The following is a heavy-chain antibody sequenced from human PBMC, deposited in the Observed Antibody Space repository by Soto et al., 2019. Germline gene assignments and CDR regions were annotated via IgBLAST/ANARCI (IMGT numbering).Heavy chain of an antibody. CDR1: GFTFSSYW. Sequence: GGSLRLSCAASGFTFSSYWMSWVRQAPGKGLEWVANIKQDGSEKYYVDSVKGRFTISRDNAKNSLYLQMNSLRAEDTAVYYCATDPLRFLEWLLSGYYYCMDVWGKGTTVTVS. D-gene: IGHD3-3*01. CDR3: ATDPLRFLEWLLSGYYYCMDV. CDR2: IKQDGSEK. J-gene: IGHJ6*03. V-gene: IGHV3-7*01.